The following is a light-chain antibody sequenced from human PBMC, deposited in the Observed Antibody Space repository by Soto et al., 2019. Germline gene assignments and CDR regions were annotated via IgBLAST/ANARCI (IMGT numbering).Light chain of an antibody. V-gene: IGLV2-8*01. CDR2: EVS. J-gene: IGLJ1*01. CDR3: ISYAASTLLYV. CDR1: SSDVGGYNY. Sequence: QSALTQPASVSGSPGQSITISCTGTSSDVGGYNYVSWYQQHPGKAPKLMIYEVSKRPSGVPDRFSGSKSGNTASLTVSGFQAEDGADYYCISYAASTLLYVFGTGTRAPVL.